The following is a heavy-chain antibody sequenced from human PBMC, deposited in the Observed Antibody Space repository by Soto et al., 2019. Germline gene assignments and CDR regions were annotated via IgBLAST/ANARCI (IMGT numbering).Heavy chain of an antibody. CDR2: ISYDGTNK. J-gene: IGHJ4*01. CDR3: ARDPSPYTSGWYGIDF. D-gene: IGHD6-19*01. CDR1: GFMFSAYA. V-gene: IGHV3-30*04. Sequence: GGSLRLSCAASGFMFSAYAMLWVRQAPGKGLEWVAAISYDGTNKYYADSIKGRFTISRDNSANTLFLQVNSLRREDTAMYYCARDPSPYTSGWYGIDFWGHGTLVTVYS.